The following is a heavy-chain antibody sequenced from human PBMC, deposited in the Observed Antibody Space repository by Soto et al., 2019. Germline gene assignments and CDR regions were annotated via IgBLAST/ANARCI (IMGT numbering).Heavy chain of an antibody. CDR3: TREDWGANDAFDI. CDR1: GFTFGDYA. D-gene: IGHD7-27*01. CDR2: IRSKAYGGTT. J-gene: IGHJ3*02. Sequence: GGSLRLSCTASGFTFGDYAMSWVRQAPGKGLEWVGFIRSKAYGGTTEYAASVKGRFTISRDDSKSIAYLQMNSLKTEDTAVYYCTREDWGANDAFDIWGQGTMVTVSS. V-gene: IGHV3-49*04.